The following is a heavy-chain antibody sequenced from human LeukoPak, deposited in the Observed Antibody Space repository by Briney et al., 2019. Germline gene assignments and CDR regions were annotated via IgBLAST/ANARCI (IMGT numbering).Heavy chain of an antibody. Sequence: GGSLRLSCAASGFTVSNNNMSWVRQAPGKGLEWVSLIYSHGGTNYADSVKGRFTISRDNAKNSLYLQMNSLRAEDTAVYYCVRSAKTFDYWGQGTLVTVSS. J-gene: IGHJ4*02. CDR2: IYSHGGT. V-gene: IGHV3-66*01. CDR3: VRSAKTFDY. CDR1: GFTVSNNN.